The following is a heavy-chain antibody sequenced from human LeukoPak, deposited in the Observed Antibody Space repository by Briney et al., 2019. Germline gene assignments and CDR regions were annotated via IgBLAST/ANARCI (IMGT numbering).Heavy chain of an antibody. CDR1: GYTFTSYG. D-gene: IGHD3-10*01. V-gene: IGHV1-18*01. Sequence: ASVEVSCKASGYTFTSYGISWVRQAPGQGLEWMGWISAYNGNTNYAQKLQGRVTMTTDTSTSTAYMELRSLRSDDTAVYYCARVKPYYYGSGSRYYYYYMDVWGKGTTVTISS. CDR2: ISAYNGNT. J-gene: IGHJ6*03. CDR3: ARVKPYYYGSGSRYYYYYMDV.